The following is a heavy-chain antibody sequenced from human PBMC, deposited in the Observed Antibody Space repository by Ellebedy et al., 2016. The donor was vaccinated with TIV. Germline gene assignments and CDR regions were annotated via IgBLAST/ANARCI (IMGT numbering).Heavy chain of an antibody. Sequence: GESLKISCAVSGFILSDHDMDWVRQAPGKGLEWVGRTRNKPNNYTTEYAASVKGRFIISRDDSTNIAYLQMNSLKTEDTAVYYWTRDLRYSSGWANDYWGQGTLVSVSS. CDR2: TRNKPNNYTT. J-gene: IGHJ4*02. D-gene: IGHD6-19*01. CDR1: GFILSDHD. CDR3: TRDLRYSSGWANDY. V-gene: IGHV3-72*01.